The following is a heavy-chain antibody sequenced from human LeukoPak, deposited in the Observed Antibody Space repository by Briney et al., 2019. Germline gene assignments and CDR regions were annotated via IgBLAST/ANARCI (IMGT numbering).Heavy chain of an antibody. CDR2: ISYSGNT. CDR3: ARDFLRTASPDAFDF. V-gene: IGHV4-31*03. J-gene: IGHJ3*01. CDR1: GDSISSDGHS. Sequence: SETLSLTCTVSGDSISSDGHSWTWIRQPPGKGLEWIGHISYSGNTYYNPSLKSRVTLSVDASKNQFSLNLTSVTAADTAIYYRARDFLRTASPDAFDFWGQGTMVTVSS. D-gene: IGHD2-21*02.